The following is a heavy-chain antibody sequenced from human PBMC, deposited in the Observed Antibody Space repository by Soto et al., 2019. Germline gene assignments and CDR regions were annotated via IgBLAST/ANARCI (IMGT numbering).Heavy chain of an antibody. CDR3: ARGGDFWSGSPRYYYYGMDV. CDR1: GFTFSSYA. J-gene: IGHJ6*02. V-gene: IGHV3-30-3*01. Sequence: QVQLVESGGGVVQPGRSLRLSCAASGFTFSSYAMHWVRQAPGKGLEWVAGISYDGSNKYYADSVKGRFTISRDKSKNTLYLQINSLRAENTAVYYCARGGDFWSGSPRYYYYGMDVWGQGTTVTVSS. CDR2: ISYDGSNK. D-gene: IGHD3-3*01.